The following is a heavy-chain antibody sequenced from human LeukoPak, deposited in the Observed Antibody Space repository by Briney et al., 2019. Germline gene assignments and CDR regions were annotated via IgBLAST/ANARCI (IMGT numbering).Heavy chain of an antibody. V-gene: IGHV1-2*02. J-gene: IGHJ4*02. CDR2: INPKSGGT. CDR1: GYTFTSSG. Sequence: ASVKVSCKASGYTFTSSGISWVRQAPGQGLEWMGWINPKSGGTNEAQKFHDRVTMTRDTSIRTAYMEVSRLRSDDTAVYYCARSPDILTGENFDYWGQGTLVTVSS. D-gene: IGHD3-9*01. CDR3: ARSPDILTGENFDY.